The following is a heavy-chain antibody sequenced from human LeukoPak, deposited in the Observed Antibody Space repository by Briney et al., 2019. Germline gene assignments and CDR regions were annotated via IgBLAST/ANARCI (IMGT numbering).Heavy chain of an antibody. CDR3: ARVIRSSGWYVDY. Sequence: GGSLRLSCAASGFTFSSYAISWVRQAPGKGLEWVSGITGSGHTTYYADSVKGRFTISRDNSKNTLYLQMNSLKAEDTAVYYCARVIRSSGWYVDYWGQGTLVTVSS. CDR1: GFTFSSYA. D-gene: IGHD6-19*01. J-gene: IGHJ4*02. CDR2: ITGSGHTT. V-gene: IGHV3-23*01.